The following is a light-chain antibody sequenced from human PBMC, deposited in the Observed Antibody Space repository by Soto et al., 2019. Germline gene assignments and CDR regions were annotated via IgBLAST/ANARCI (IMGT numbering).Light chain of an antibody. V-gene: IGLV2-14*01. Sequence: ALTQPASVSGSPGQSITISCTGTSSDVGLYDYVSWYQQHPGKAPQLMIYAVSNRPSGVSNRFSASKSGNTASLFISGLQAEDEVDYYCSSYTSDSSYVFGSGTKVTVL. J-gene: IGLJ1*01. CDR1: SSDVGLYDY. CDR3: SSYTSDSSYV. CDR2: AVS.